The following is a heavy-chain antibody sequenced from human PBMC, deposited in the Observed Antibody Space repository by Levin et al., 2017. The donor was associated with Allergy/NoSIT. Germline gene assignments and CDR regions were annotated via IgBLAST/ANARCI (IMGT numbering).Heavy chain of an antibody. CDR3: ARGRQQLVVAVAGTDFDY. V-gene: IGHV4-34*01. D-gene: IGHD6-19*01. CDR1: GGSFSGYY. CDR2: INHSGST. Sequence: SETLSLTCAVYGGSFSGYYWSWIRQPPGKGLEWIGEINHSGSTNYNPSLKSRVTISVDTSKNQFSLKLSSVTAADTAVYYCARGRQQLVVAVAGTDFDYWGQGTLVTVSS. J-gene: IGHJ4*02.